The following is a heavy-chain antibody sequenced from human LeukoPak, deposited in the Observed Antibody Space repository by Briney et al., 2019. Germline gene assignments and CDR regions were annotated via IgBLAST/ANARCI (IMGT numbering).Heavy chain of an antibody. V-gene: IGHV4-59*11. Sequence: PSETLSLTSADSLGSPRIPHWSSMPQPPGKGLEWIGYIYYSGSTNYNPSLKSRVTISVDTSKNQFSLKVSSVTAADTAVYYCAKESAVAGTAFAFDYWGQGTLVTVSS. J-gene: IGHJ4*02. CDR2: IYYSGST. CDR1: LGSPRIPH. CDR3: AKESAVAGTAFAFDY. D-gene: IGHD6-19*01.